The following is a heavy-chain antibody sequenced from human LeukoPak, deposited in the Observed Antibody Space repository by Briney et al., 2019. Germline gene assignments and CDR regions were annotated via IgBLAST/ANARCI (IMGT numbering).Heavy chain of an antibody. V-gene: IGHV5-51*01. CDR3: ARVYGRYIQH. J-gene: IGHJ1*01. Sequence: GESLKISCEGSGYTFTSYWIGWVRQMPGKGLEWMGSIYPADSDTGYSPSFQGQVTISADKSISTAYLQWSSLKASDTAMYFCARVYGRYIQHWGQGTLVVVSS. CDR2: IYPADSDT. CDR1: GYTFTSYW. D-gene: IGHD4-17*01.